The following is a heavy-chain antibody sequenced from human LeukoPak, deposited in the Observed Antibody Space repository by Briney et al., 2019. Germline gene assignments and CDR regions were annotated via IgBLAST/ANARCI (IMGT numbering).Heavy chain of an antibody. V-gene: IGHV1-24*01. CDR1: GYTLTELS. CDR3: ATGLIGDYGSGSYWFDP. J-gene: IGHJ5*02. CDR2: FDPEDGET. Sequence: ASVKVSCKVSGYTLTELSMHWVRQAPGKGLEWMGGFDPEDGETIYAQKFQGRVTMTEDTSTDTAYMELSSLRSEDTAVYYCATGLIGDYGSGSYWFDPWGQGTLVTVSS. D-gene: IGHD3-10*01.